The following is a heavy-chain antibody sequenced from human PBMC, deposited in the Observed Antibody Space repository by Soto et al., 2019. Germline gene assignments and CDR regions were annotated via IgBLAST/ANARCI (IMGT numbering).Heavy chain of an antibody. D-gene: IGHD4-17*01. Sequence: EVQLLESGAGLVQPGGSLRLSCAASGFTFNNFAMDCVHQPPGKGLEWVAGLSGSGSSTYYANSVQGRFIISRDTSKKSLYLQKHSLRAEDPAIYYCAKDRFNGDYASYFDSWGPGTLVTVSS. V-gene: IGHV3-23*01. J-gene: IGHJ4*02. CDR2: LSGSGSST. CDR1: GFTFNNFA. CDR3: AKDRFNGDYASYFDS.